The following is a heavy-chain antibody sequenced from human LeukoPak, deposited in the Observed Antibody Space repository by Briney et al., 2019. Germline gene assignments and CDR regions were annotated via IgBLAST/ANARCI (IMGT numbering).Heavy chain of an antibody. Sequence: SVKVSCKASGGTFSSYAISWVRQAPGQGLEWMGRIIPIFGTANYAQKFQGRVTITTDESTSTAYMELSSLRSEDTAVFYCASKPRRYSGYVGEDAFDIWGQGTMVRVSS. CDR3: ASKPRRYSGYVGEDAFDI. D-gene: IGHD5-12*01. V-gene: IGHV1-69*05. CDR2: IIPIFGTA. CDR1: GGTFSSYA. J-gene: IGHJ3*02.